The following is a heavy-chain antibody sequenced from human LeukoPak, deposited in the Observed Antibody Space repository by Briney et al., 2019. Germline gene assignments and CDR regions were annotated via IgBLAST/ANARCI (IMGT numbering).Heavy chain of an antibody. CDR1: GGSLSSYY. V-gene: IGHV4-59*08. J-gene: IGHJ6*02. D-gene: IGHD3-9*01. CDR3: GRHGYYDTLTGAYFYDGMDV. CDR2: IYYSGST. Sequence: PSETLSLTCTVSGGSLSSYYWSWIRQPPGKGLAWIGHIYYSGSTNYHPSLKSRVTISVDTSKNQFSLKRSSVTAADTALYYCGRHGYYDTLTGAYFYDGMDVWGQGTTVTVSS.